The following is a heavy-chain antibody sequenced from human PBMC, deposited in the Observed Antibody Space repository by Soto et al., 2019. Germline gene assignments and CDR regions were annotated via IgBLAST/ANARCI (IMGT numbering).Heavy chain of an antibody. CDR3: ARAYFYDSSGPSDY. CDR1: GYTSSGHG. D-gene: IGHD3-22*01. Sequence: DPVKVSCSAYGYTSSGHGISSVRQAPGQGLEWMGWISAYNGNTNYAQKLQGRVTLTTDTSTSTAYMELRSLRSDDTAVYYCARAYFYDSSGPSDYWGQGTLVPVSS. CDR2: ISAYNGNT. J-gene: IGHJ4*02. V-gene: IGHV1-18*01.